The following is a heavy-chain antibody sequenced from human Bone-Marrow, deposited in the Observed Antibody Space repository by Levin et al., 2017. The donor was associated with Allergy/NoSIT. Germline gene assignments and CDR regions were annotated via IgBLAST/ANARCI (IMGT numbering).Heavy chain of an antibody. CDR2: IWYDGSNK. J-gene: IGHJ4*02. D-gene: IGHD1-7*01. V-gene: IGHV3-33*01. CDR1: GFTFSSYG. Sequence: GGSLRLSCAASGFTFSSYGMHWVRQAPGKGLEWVAVIWYDGSNKYYADSVKGRFTISRDNSKNTLYLQMNSLRAEDTAVYYCARDTDLTGTIDRDYWGQGTLVTVSS. CDR3: ARDTDLTGTIDRDY.